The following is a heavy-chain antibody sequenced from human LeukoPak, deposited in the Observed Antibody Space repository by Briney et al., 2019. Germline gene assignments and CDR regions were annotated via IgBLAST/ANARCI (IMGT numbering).Heavy chain of an antibody. V-gene: IGHV1-69*13. Sequence: SVEVSCKASGGTFSSYAISWVRQAPGQGLEWMGGIIPIFGTANYAQKFQGRVTITADESTSTAYMELRSLRSDDTAVYYCARGELEQRTHYYYYGMDVWGQGTTVTVSS. D-gene: IGHD1/OR15-1a*01. J-gene: IGHJ6*02. CDR3: ARGELEQRTHYYYYGMDV. CDR1: GGTFSSYA. CDR2: IIPIFGTA.